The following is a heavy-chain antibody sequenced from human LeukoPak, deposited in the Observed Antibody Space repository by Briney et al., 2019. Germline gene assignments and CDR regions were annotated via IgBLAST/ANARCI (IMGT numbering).Heavy chain of an antibody. V-gene: IGHV3-23*01. Sequence: GGSLRLSCAASGFTFSNYAMSWVRQVPGKGLEWVSGISAGGGSTYYADSMKGRFTIPRDNSKTTLYLQMNSLRVEDTAIYYCARDPHSGSWFHADDYWGQGTLVTVSS. CDR2: ISAGGGST. D-gene: IGHD1-26*01. J-gene: IGHJ4*02. CDR1: GFTFSNYA. CDR3: ARDPHSGSWFHADDY.